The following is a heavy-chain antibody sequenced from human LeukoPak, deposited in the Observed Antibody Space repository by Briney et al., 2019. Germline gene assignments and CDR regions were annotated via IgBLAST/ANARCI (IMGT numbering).Heavy chain of an antibody. CDR1: GGSSSSGSYY. D-gene: IGHD2-21*01. J-gene: IGHJ5*02. CDR2: VYTSGST. CDR3: ARALFNNWFDP. V-gene: IGHV4-61*02. Sequence: PSETLSLTCTVSGGSSSSGSYYWSSIRQPAVKGLEWIGRVYTSGSTNYNPSLKSRVTMSVDTSKNQFSLKLSSVTAADTAVYYCARALFNNWFDPWGQGTLVTVSS.